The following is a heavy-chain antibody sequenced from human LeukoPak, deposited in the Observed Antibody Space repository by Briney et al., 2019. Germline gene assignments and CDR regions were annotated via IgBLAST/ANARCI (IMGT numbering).Heavy chain of an antibody. V-gene: IGHV3-48*04. J-gene: IGHJ1*01. D-gene: IGHD3-22*01. CDR2: ISSSGSTI. Sequence: GGSLRLSCAASGFTFSSYSMNWVRQAPGKGLEWVSYISSSGSTIYYADSVKGRFTISRDNAKNSLYLQMNSLRAEDTAVYYCARDDYYYDSSGYTEYFQNWGQGTLVTVSS. CDR1: GFTFSSYS. CDR3: ARDDYYYDSSGYTEYFQN.